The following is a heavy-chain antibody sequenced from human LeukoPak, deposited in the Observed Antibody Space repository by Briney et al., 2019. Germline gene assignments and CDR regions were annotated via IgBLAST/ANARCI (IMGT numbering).Heavy chain of an antibody. CDR2: IYHSGST. D-gene: IGHD3-10*01. V-gene: IGHV4-4*02. Sequence: SETLSLTCAVSGGSISSSNWWSWVRQPPGKGLEWIGEIYHSGSTNYNPSLKSRVTISVDTSKNQFSLKLSSVTAADTAVYYCAISYYGSGSYRGDFDYWGQGTLVTVSS. CDR3: AISYYGSGSYRGDFDY. J-gene: IGHJ4*02. CDR1: GGSISSSNW.